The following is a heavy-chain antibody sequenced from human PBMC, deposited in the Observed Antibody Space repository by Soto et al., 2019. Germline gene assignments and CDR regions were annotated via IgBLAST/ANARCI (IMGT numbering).Heavy chain of an antibody. Sequence: EVQLVESGGGLVQPGGSLRLSCAASGFTVSSNYMSWVRQAPGKGLEWVSVIYSGGSTYYADSVKGRFTISRHNSKNTLYLQMNSLSAEDTAVYYCARAPGYSSGWRDWEKPTPYGMDVWGQGTTVTVSS. CDR2: IYSGGST. J-gene: IGHJ6*02. CDR1: GFTVSSNY. D-gene: IGHD6-19*01. V-gene: IGHV3-53*04. CDR3: ARAPGYSSGWRDWEKPTPYGMDV.